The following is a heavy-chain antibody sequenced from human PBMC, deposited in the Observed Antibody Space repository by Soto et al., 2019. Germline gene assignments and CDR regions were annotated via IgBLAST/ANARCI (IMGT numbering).Heavy chain of an antibody. CDR1: GYTFSNYG. CDR3: ARVVPGAEAWFGP. Sequence: GASVNVSCKTSGYTFSNYGITWVRQAPGQPLEWLGWISLYSDGTNYAQKFRGRVSMTTDTSTTTAYMELRSLRSDDTAVYYCARVVPGAEAWFGPWGRGTLVTVSS. J-gene: IGHJ5*02. V-gene: IGHV1-18*01. CDR2: ISLYSDGT. D-gene: IGHD2-2*01.